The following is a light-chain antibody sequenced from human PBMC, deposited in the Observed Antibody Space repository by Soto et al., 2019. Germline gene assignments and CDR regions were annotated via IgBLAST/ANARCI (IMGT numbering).Light chain of an antibody. J-gene: IGKJ4*02. CDR1: QSGSGY. Sequence: EIVLTQSPGTLSLSVGERATLSCRASQSGSGYLAWYQQTPGQAPRILIYDASIRATGIPYRFSVSGSGTDFNLTINKLEPEDFTVYYCQQYGSSPLTFGGWTTVDIK. CDR2: DAS. V-gene: IGKV3-20*01. CDR3: QQYGSSPLT.